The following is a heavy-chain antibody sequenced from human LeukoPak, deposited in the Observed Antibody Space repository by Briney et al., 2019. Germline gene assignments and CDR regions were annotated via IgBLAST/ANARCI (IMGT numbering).Heavy chain of an antibody. CDR3: ARRFCSSVSCYDDDAFDV. V-gene: IGHV1-18*01. D-gene: IGHD2-2*01. CDR1: GHTFVSYG. Sequence: ASVKVSCKASGHTFVSYGISWVRQAPGQGLEWMGGITGYNGKINYAQKFQGRVTMTTDTSTSTAYLELRSLTSEDTAVYYCARRFCSSVSCYDDDAFDVWGQGTLVTVSS. CDR2: ITGYNGKI. J-gene: IGHJ3*01.